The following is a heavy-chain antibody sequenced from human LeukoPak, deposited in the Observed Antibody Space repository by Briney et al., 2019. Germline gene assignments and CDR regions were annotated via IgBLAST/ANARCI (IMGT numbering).Heavy chain of an antibody. CDR3: ARRPRYSSGWYYFDS. J-gene: IGHJ4*02. V-gene: IGHV4-34*01. D-gene: IGHD6-19*01. Sequence: PSETLSLTSAVYGGSFSGDYWNWIRQPPGKGLEWIGEINHSGSTNSNPSLKSRVTISVDRSKNQFSLKLSSVTAADTAVYYCARRPRYSSGWYYFDSWGQGTLVTVSS. CDR1: GGSFSGDY. CDR2: INHSGST.